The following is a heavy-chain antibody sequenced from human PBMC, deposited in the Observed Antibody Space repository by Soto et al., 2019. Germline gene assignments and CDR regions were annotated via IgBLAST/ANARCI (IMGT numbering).Heavy chain of an antibody. CDR1: GGTFSSYA. J-gene: IGHJ4*02. CDR2: IIPIFGTA. Sequence: ASVKFSCKASGGTFSSYAISWVRQAPGQGLEWMGGIIPIFGTANYAQKFQGRVTITADESTSTAYMELSSLRSEDTAVYYCASELVNDSSGYYASSFEYWGEGTLVTVS. CDR3: ASELVNDSSGYYASSFEY. D-gene: IGHD3-22*01. V-gene: IGHV1-69*13.